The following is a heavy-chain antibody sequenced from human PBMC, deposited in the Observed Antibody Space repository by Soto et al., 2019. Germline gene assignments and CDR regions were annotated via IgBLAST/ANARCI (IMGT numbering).Heavy chain of an antibody. V-gene: IGHV3-15*01. D-gene: IGHD6-13*01. Sequence: EVQLVESGGGLVKPGGSLRLSCAASGFTFSNAWMSWVRQAPGKGLEWVGRIKSKTDGGTTDYAAPVKGRFTISRDDSKNTLYLQMNSLKTEDTAVYYCTTDPSERRYSTLVDYWGQGTLATVSS. CDR3: TTDPSERRYSTLVDY. CDR1: GFTFSNAW. J-gene: IGHJ4*02. CDR2: IKSKTDGGTT.